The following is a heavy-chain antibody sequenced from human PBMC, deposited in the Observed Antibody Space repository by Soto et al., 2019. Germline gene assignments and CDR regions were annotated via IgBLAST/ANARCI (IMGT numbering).Heavy chain of an antibody. Sequence: QLQLQESGPGLVKPSQTLSLTCALSGGSISSGRYFWSWIRQHPGKGPEWVAYIYYSGSTYYKSSLKRPVTITANTSKDEFALKLRSMTAPATALDSFARGIGAIQIVASYDIWGEGAMGSVAS. D-gene: IGHD5-12*01. CDR2: IYYSGST. CDR3: ARGIGAIQIVASYDI. J-gene: IGHJ3*02. CDR1: GGSISSGRYF. V-gene: IGHV4-31*11.